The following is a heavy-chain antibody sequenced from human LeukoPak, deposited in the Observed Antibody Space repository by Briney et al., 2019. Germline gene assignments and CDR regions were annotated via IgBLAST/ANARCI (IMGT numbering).Heavy chain of an antibody. CDR3: TSPSPYYDSSGYYPGP. CDR2: IKSKTEGGTT. Sequence: GGSLRLSCAASGFTFSNAWMSWVRQAPGKGLEWVGRIKSKTEGGTTDYAAPVKGRFTTSRDDSKNTLYLQMNSLKTEDTAVYYCTSPSPYYDSSGYYPGPWGQGTLVTVSS. J-gene: IGHJ5*02. CDR1: GFTFSNAW. D-gene: IGHD3-22*01. V-gene: IGHV3-15*01.